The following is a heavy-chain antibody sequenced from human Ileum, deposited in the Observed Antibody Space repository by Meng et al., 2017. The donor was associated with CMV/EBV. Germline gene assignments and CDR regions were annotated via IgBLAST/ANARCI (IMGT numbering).Heavy chain of an antibody. Sequence: GGSGWGLAQLSGSLQLSGAASGLTLSDSTMHWVRQASGKGLGWVGRIRSKSNSYATAYAAAVKGRFTISRDDSKNTAYLQMNSLQIEDTAVYYCTLYGDYFCWGQGTLVTVSS. CDR3: TLYGDYFC. D-gene: IGHD4-17*01. CDR2: IRSKSNSYAT. V-gene: IGHV3-73*02. J-gene: IGHJ4*02. CDR1: GLTLSDST.